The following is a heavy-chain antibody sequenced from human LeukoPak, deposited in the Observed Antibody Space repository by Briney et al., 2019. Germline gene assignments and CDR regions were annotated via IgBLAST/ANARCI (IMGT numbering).Heavy chain of an antibody. CDR2: ICSSGSTI. CDR1: GFTLSSYE. Sequence: GGSLRLSCAASGFTLSSYEMNWVRQAPGTGREWVSYICSSGSTIDYADSVKGRFTISRDNAKNSLYLQMNSLRAEDTAVYYCAELGITKIGGVWGKGTTVTISS. D-gene: IGHD3-10*02. CDR3: AELGITKIGGV. J-gene: IGHJ6*04. V-gene: IGHV3-48*03.